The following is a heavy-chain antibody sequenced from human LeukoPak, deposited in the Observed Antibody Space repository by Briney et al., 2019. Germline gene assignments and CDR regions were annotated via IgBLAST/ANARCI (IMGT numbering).Heavy chain of an antibody. J-gene: IGHJ4*02. Sequence: SQTLSLTCTVSGGSTSSAGYYWSWIRQHPGKGLEWIGYIYYNGQTYYNPSLKSRLTLSADTSDNQFSLKVTSVTAADTAVYYCARGEEYVYYFDYWGQGSLVTVSS. CDR3: ARGEEYVYYFDY. V-gene: IGHV4-31*03. CDR2: IYYNGQT. D-gene: IGHD2-2*01. CDR1: GGSTSSAGYY.